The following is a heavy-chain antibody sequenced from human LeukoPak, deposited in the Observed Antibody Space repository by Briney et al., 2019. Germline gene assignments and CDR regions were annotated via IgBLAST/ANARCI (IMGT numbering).Heavy chain of an antibody. D-gene: IGHD3-9*01. Sequence: GGSLRLSCAASGFTFSSYWMSWVRQAPGKGLEWVANIKQDGSEKYYVDSVKGRFTISRDNAKNSLYLQMNSLRAEDTAVYYCARGVIFWPVGTHAFDIWGQGTMVTVSS. V-gene: IGHV3-7*01. CDR1: GFTFSSYW. CDR3: ARGVIFWPVGTHAFDI. CDR2: IKQDGSEK. J-gene: IGHJ3*02.